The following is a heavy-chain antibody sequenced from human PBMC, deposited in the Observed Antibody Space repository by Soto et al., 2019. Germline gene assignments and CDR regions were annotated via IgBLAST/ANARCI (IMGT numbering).Heavy chain of an antibody. D-gene: IGHD3-22*01. CDR3: ARDRYNYDRDGYYYCFDF. CDR2: IFYSGST. J-gene: IGHJ4*02. Sequence: LSLTCTVSGGSLSSGDYYWNWVRQRPGKGLEWIGNIFYSGSTYYNPSLMSRLTIAVDTSKNQSSLSLISVTAADTAVYFCARDRYNYDRDGYYYCFDFWGQGTLVTVSS. CDR1: GGSLSSGDYY. V-gene: IGHV4-31*02.